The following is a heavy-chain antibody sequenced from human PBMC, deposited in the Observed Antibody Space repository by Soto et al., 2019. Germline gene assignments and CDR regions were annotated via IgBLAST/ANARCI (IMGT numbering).Heavy chain of an antibody. V-gene: IGHV1-8*01. CDR3: AREVVDGSSLWLDP. Sequence: QVQLVQSGAEVKKPGASVKVSCKASGFTFSTNDINWVRQAHGQGLQWMGWMNANVDATDSPQEFKGRVTMTWNASISTAYMELSNLKSDDTAVYYCAREVVDGSSLWLDPWGQGTLVTVSS. D-gene: IGHD3-10*01. CDR2: MNANVDAT. J-gene: IGHJ5*02. CDR1: GFTFSTND.